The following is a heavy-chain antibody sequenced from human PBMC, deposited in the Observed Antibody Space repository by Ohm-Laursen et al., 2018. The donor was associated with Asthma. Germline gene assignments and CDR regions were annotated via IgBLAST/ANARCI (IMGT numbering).Heavy chain of an antibody. CDR1: GFTFDDYA. CDR2: ISWNSGSI. J-gene: IGHJ6*02. V-gene: IGHV3-9*01. CDR3: AKVMVGYYYYYGMDV. D-gene: IGHD2-15*01. Sequence: SLRLSCAASGFTFDDYAMHWVRQAPGKGLEWVSGISWNSGSIGHADSVKGRFTISRDNAKNSLYLQMNSLRAEDTALYYCAKVMVGYYYYYGMDVWGQGTTVTVSS.